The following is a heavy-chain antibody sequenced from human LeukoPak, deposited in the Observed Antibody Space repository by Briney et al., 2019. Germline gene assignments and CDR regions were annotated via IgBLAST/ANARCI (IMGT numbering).Heavy chain of an antibody. J-gene: IGHJ5*02. Sequence: SETLSLTCTVSGGSISSDYWSWIRQPPGKGLEWIGYIYYSGSTNYNPSLKSRVTISVDTSKNQFSLKLSSVTAAGTAVYYCARDAGYSYGFQGWFDPWGQGTLVTVSS. CDR2: IYYSGST. D-gene: IGHD5-18*01. V-gene: IGHV4-59*01. CDR1: GGSISSDY. CDR3: ARDAGYSYGFQGWFDP.